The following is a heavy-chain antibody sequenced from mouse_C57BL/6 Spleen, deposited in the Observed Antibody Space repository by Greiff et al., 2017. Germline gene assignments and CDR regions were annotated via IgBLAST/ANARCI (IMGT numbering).Heavy chain of an antibody. Sequence: QVQLQQPGAELVRPGTSVKLSCKASGYTFTSYWMHWVKQRPGQGLEWIGVIDPSDSYTNYNQKLKGKATLTVDTSSSTAYMQLSSLTSADSAVYYCARGPLYSRAMDYWGQGTSVTVSS. J-gene: IGHJ4*01. CDR1: GYTFTSYW. CDR2: IDPSDSYT. CDR3: ARGPLYSRAMDY. D-gene: IGHD2-1*01. V-gene: IGHV1-59*01.